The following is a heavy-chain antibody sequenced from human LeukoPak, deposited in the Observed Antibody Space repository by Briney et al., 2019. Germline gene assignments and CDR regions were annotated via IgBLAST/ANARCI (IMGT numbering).Heavy chain of an antibody. J-gene: IGHJ5*02. CDR1: GYTVTGYY. V-gene: IGHV1-2*02. CDR2: INPNSGGT. CDR3: ARVLVTMVRGVMSWFDP. Sequence: ASVKVSCKASGYTVTGYYMHWVRQAPGQGLEWMGWINPNSGGTNYAQKFQGRVTMTRDTSISTAYMELSRLRSDDTAVYYCARVLVTMVRGVMSWFDPWGQGTLVTVSS. D-gene: IGHD3-10*01.